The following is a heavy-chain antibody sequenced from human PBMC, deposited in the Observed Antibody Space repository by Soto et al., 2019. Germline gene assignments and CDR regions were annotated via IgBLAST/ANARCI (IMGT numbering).Heavy chain of an antibody. V-gene: IGHV3-30*18. CDR1: GFPFYNYG. CDR2: ISFDGTTK. CDR3: AKDSTCYYNTLPRAYFDS. J-gene: IGHJ4*02. Sequence: GGSLRLSCAASGFPFYNYGMNWVRQAPGKGLEWVALISFDGTTKLYADSVKGRFTISRDNSKNTLFLQMNGLRVEDTAVYSCAKDSTCYYNTLPRAYFDSWGQGTPVTVS. D-gene: IGHD3-22*01.